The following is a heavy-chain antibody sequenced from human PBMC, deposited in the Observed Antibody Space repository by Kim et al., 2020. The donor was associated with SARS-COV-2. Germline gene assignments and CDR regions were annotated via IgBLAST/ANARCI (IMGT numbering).Heavy chain of an antibody. V-gene: IGHV3-23*03. D-gene: IGHD1-26*01. CDR2: IYSLGTVT. J-gene: IGHJ2*01. CDR1: GFSFSSYA. CDR3: AKDLGRWDGHNPYWYFDV. Sequence: GGSLRLSCAASGFSFSSYALSWVRQAPGKGLEWVAVIYSLGTVTHYADSVKGRFTISRDNSKDTVFLQMNSLRPDDTAVYYCAKDLGRWDGHNPYWYFDVWGRGTLVTVSS.